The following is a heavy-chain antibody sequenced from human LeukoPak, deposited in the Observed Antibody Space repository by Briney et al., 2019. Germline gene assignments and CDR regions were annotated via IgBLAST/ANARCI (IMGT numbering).Heavy chain of an antibody. Sequence: SETLSLTCTVSGGSISSSSYYWGWIRQPPGKGLEWIGSIYYSGSTYYNPSLKSRVTISVDTSKNQFSLKLSSVTAADTAVYYCARPRGYGSGSYEDWGQGTLVTVSS. CDR1: GGSISSSSYY. V-gene: IGHV4-39*07. D-gene: IGHD3-10*01. CDR3: ARPRGYGSGSYED. CDR2: IYYSGST. J-gene: IGHJ4*02.